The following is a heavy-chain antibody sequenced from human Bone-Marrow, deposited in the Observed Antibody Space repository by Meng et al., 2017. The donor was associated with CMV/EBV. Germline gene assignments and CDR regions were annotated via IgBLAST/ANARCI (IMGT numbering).Heavy chain of an antibody. J-gene: IGHJ5*02. CDR3: ARQYSGYDADNWFDP. V-gene: IGHV3-74*01. CDR2: INSDGSST. Sequence: EAQLVESGGGLVQPGGSLRLSCAASGFTFSSYWMHWVRQAPGKGLVWVSRINSDGSSTSYADSVKGRFTISRDNAKNTLYLQMNSLRAEDTAVYYCARQYSGYDADNWFDPWGQGTLVTVSS. D-gene: IGHD5-12*01. CDR1: GFTFSSYW.